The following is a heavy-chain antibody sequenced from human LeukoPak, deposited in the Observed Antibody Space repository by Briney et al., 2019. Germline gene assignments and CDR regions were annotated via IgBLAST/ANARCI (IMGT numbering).Heavy chain of an antibody. CDR1: GGSISSYY. Sequence: SETLSLTCTVSGGSISSYYWSWIRQPAGKGLEWIGRIYTSGSTNYNPSLKSRVTMSVDTSKNQFSLKLSSVTAADTAVYYCARGRGDYEILTGHPLFDYWGQGTLVTVSS. V-gene: IGHV4-4*07. CDR2: IYTSGST. J-gene: IGHJ4*02. CDR3: ARGRGDYEILTGHPLFDY. D-gene: IGHD3-9*01.